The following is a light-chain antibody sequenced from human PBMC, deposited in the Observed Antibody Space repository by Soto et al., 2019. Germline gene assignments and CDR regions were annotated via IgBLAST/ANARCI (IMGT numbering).Light chain of an antibody. CDR1: SSDVGDYNY. J-gene: IGLJ2*01. CDR3: SSNVGSNNLV. Sequence: QSALTQPPSASGTPGQSVTIPCTGTSSDVGDYNYVSWYQQHPGKAPKLVIYEVSRRPSGVPDRFSGSKSGNTASLTVSGLQAEDEADYYCSSNVGSNNLVFGGGTKLTVL. V-gene: IGLV2-8*01. CDR2: EVS.